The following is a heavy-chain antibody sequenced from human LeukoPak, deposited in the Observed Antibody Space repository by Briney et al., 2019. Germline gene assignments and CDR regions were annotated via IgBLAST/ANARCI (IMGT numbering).Heavy chain of an antibody. CDR3: ARDWFGLDDTAPEGY. V-gene: IGHV3-30-3*01. CDR2: ISYDGSNK. J-gene: IGHJ4*02. Sequence: GGSLRLSCAASGFTFSSYAIHWVRQAPGKGLEWVAVISYDGSNKYYADSVKGRFTISRDNSKNTLYLQMNSLRAEDTAVYYCARDWFGLDDTAPEGYWGQGTLVTVSS. D-gene: IGHD3-10*01. CDR1: GFTFSSYA.